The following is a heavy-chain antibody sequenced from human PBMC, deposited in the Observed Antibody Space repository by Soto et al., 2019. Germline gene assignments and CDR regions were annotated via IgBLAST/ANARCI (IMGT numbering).Heavy chain of an antibody. D-gene: IGHD3-10*02. CDR1: GFSLSTSGVC. CDR3: ALLLYSSSSFSY. J-gene: IGHJ4*02. V-gene: IGHV2-5*02. Sequence: QITLKESGPTLVKPTQTLTLTCTFSGFSLSTSGVCVGWLRQPPGKALEWLALIYWDDDKRYSPSLKTRPTITKDTSKNQVVLTMTNIDPVDTATYYCALLLYSSSSFSYWGQGTLVTVSS. CDR2: IYWDDDK.